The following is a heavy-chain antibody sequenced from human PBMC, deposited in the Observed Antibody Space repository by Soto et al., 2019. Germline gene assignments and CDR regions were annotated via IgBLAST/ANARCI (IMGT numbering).Heavy chain of an antibody. CDR1: GYSFTSYW. Sequence: GESLKISCKGSGYSFTSYWIGWVRQMPGKGLEWMGIIYPGDSDTRYSPSFQGQVTISADKSISTAYLQWSSLKASDTAMYYCARITMVRGSYYYGMDVSGPGTTVTVSS. CDR3: ARITMVRGSYYYGMDV. V-gene: IGHV5-51*01. CDR2: IYPGDSDT. J-gene: IGHJ6*02. D-gene: IGHD3-10*01.